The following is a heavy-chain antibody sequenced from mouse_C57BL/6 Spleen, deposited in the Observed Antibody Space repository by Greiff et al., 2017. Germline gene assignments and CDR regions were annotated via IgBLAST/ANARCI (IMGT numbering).Heavy chain of an antibody. D-gene: IGHD2-3*01. CDR1: GFSFNTYA. CDR2: IRSKSNNYAT. J-gene: IGHJ3*01. V-gene: IGHV10-1*01. Sequence: EVQLQESGGGLVQPKGSLKLSCAASGFSFNTYAMNWVRQAPGKGLEWVARIRSKSNNYATYYADSVKDRFTISRDDSESMLYLQMNNLKTEDTAMYYCVRQGGDGYSFAYWGQGTLVTVSA. CDR3: VRQGGDGYSFAY.